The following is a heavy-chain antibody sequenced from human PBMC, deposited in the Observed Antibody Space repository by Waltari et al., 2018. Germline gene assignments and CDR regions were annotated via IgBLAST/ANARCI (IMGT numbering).Heavy chain of an antibody. V-gene: IGHV3-49*04. CDR3: TRGYSGSIIGDTWDY. CDR2: IRSKAYCGTT. J-gene: IGHJ4*02. D-gene: IGHD1-26*01. CDR1: GFTVGDYA. Sequence: EVQLVESGGGLVQPGRSLRSSCTASGFTVGDYAMSWVRQAPGKGLEWVGFIRSKAYCGTTEYAASVKGRFTISRDDSKSIAYLQMNSLKTEDTAVYYCTRGYSGSIIGDTWDYWGQGTLVTVSS.